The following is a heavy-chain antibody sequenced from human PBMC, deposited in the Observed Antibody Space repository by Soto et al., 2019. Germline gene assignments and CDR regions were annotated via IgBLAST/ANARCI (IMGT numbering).Heavy chain of an antibody. D-gene: IGHD6-13*01. CDR2: ISYDGSNK. CDR3: PPPRQAARRHHPPDY. CDR1: GFTFSSYA. J-gene: IGHJ4*02. Sequence: GGSLRLSCAASGFTFSSYAMHWVRQAPGKGLEWVAVISYDGSNKYYADSVKGRFTISRDNSKNTLYLQMNSLRAEDTAVYYFPPPRQAARRHHPPDYWGQRTLVTVAS. V-gene: IGHV3-30-3*01.